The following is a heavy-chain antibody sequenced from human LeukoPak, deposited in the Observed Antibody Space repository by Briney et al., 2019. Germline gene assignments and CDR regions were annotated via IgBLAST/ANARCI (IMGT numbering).Heavy chain of an antibody. J-gene: IGHJ4*02. CDR1: GYTLTELS. CDR3: ATWYSSSWSPFDY. CDR2: FDPEDGET. D-gene: IGHD6-13*01. Sequence: ASVKVSCKVSGYTLTELSMHWVRQAPGKGLEWMGGFDPEDGETIYAQKFQGRVTMTEDTSTDTAYMEQSSLRSEDTAVYYCATWYSSSWSPFDYWGQGTLVTVSS. V-gene: IGHV1-24*01.